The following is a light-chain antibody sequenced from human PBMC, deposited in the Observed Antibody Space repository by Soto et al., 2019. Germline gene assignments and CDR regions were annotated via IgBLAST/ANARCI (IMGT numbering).Light chain of an antibody. J-gene: IGLJ1*01. V-gene: IGLV1-40*01. CDR3: QSYDSSLSGSYV. CDR1: GSNVGASYD. Sequence: QPVLTQPPSVSGAPGQTITMSCTGSGSNVGASYDVHWYQVLPGAGPRLLIYGNSNRPSGVPDRFSGSKSGTSASLAITGLQAEDEADYYCQSYDSSLSGSYVFGTGTKLTVL. CDR2: GNS.